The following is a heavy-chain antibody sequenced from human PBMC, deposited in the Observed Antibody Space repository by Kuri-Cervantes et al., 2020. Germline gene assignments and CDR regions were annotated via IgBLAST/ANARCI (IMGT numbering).Heavy chain of an antibody. CDR1: GFSLSTSGMR. J-gene: IGHJ4*02. V-gene: IGHV2-5*08. CDR2: IYWDDDK. D-gene: IGHD2-15*01. Sequence: SGPTLVKPTQNLTLTCTFSGFSLSTSGMRVSWIRQPPSKTLEWLALIYWDDDKRYGPSLKSRLTITKDTSKNQVVLTMTNMDPVDTATYYCAHSPYCSGGSCYFTDWGQGTLVTVSS. CDR3: AHSPYCSGGSCYFTD.